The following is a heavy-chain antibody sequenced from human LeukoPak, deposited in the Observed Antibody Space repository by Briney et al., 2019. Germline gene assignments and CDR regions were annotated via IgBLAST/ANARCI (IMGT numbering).Heavy chain of an antibody. CDR3: AKGSNWNYDPRVYIDY. Sequence: GGSLRLSCAASGFTFSGYGIHWVRQAPGKGLEWVALIRYDGSNKYYADSVKGRFTISRDNSKNALYLQMNSLRAEDTAVYYCAKGSNWNYDPRVYIDYWGQGTLVTVSS. CDR1: GFTFSGYG. D-gene: IGHD1-7*01. V-gene: IGHV3-30*02. CDR2: IRYDGSNK. J-gene: IGHJ4*02.